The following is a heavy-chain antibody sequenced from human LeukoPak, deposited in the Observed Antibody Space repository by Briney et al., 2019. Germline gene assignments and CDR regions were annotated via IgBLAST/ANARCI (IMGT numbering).Heavy chain of an antibody. Sequence: GASVKVSCKASGYTFTGYYMHWVRQAPGQGLEWMGGIIPIFGTANYAQKFQGRVTITADESTSTAYMELSSLRSEDTAVYYCARVGRGSCLFDPWGQGTLVTVSS. J-gene: IGHJ5*02. CDR2: IIPIFGTA. CDR1: GYTFTGYY. CDR3: ARVGRGSCLFDP. D-gene: IGHD2-15*01. V-gene: IGHV1-69*13.